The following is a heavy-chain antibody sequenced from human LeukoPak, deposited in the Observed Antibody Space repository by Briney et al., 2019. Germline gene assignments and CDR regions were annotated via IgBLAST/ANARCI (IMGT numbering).Heavy chain of an antibody. J-gene: IGHJ4*02. D-gene: IGHD2-15*01. CDR3: AKPRGAYCSGGSCWTQFSLDY. CDR2: LSGSGGST. CDR1: GFTFSSNG. V-gene: IGHV3-23*01. Sequence: GGSLRLSCTASGFTFSSNGMSWVRQTPGKGLEWVSALSGSGGSTYYADSVKGRFTISRDNSKNTLYLQMNSLRAEDTAVYYCAKPRGAYCSGGSCWTQFSLDYWGQGTLVTVSS.